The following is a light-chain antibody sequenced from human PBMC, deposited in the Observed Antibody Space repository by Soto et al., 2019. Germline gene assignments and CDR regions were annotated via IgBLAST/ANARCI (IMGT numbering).Light chain of an antibody. CDR3: QQYNNWPPYT. Sequence: EIVMTQSPGTLSVSPGERVTLSCRASQSVSSNLAWYQQKPGQAPRLLIYDASTRATGIPTRFSGSGSETEFTLTISSLQSEDFAVYYCQQYNNWPPYTFGQGTKLEIK. J-gene: IGKJ2*01. CDR2: DAS. V-gene: IGKV3-15*01. CDR1: QSVSSN.